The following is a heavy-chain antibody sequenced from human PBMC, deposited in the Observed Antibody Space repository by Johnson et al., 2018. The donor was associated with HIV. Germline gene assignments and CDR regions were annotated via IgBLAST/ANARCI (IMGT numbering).Heavy chain of an antibody. CDR1: GFTVSSNY. CDR3: AKEPLLRAFDI. J-gene: IGHJ3*02. CDR2: ISSSGSTI. D-gene: IGHD2-15*01. Sequence: QVQLVESGGGLIQPGGSLRLSCAASGFTVSSNYMSWVRQAPGKGLEWVSYISSSGSTIYYADSVKGRFTISRDNAKNSLYLQMNSLRAEDTAVDYCAKEPLLRAFDIWGQGTMVTVSS. V-gene: IGHV3-11*04.